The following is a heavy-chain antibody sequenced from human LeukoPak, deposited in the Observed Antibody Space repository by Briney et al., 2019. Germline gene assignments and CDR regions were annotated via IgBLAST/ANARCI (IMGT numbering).Heavy chain of an antibody. J-gene: IGHJ3*02. V-gene: IGHV5-51*01. D-gene: IGHD3-16*01. CDR3: AIHGRGWRSPNAFDI. CDR2: IYPDDSDI. Sequence: GESLKISCKGSGYSFTDYLIGWVRQMPGEGLQWMGIIYPDDSDIRYSPSFQGQVTISAVKSIITAYLQWSSLKASDTAMYYCAIHGRGWRSPNAFDIWGQGTMVTVSS. CDR1: GYSFTDYL.